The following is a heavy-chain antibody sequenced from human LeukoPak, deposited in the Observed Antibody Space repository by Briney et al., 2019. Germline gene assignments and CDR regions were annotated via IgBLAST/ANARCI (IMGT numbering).Heavy chain of an antibody. CDR3: TRLKGGWAFDY. J-gene: IGHJ4*02. D-gene: IGHD5-12*01. V-gene: IGHV3-73*01. CDR2: IRSKANSYAT. CDR1: GRTFSGSA. Sequence: AGSLRLSCAAAGRTFSGSAVHWVRQASGKGLEWVGRIRSKANSYATAYAASVKGRFTISRDDSKNTAYLQMNSLKTEDTAVYYCTRLKGGWAFDYWGQGTLVTVSS.